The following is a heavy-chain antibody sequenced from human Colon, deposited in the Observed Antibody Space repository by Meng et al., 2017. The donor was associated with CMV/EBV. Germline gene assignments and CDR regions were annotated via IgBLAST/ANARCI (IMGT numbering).Heavy chain of an antibody. D-gene: IGHD3-10*01. Sequence: GESLKISCAAPEFIFNYYGMHWLRQAPGKGLEWLSFIDIDGTQRHNADIVWGRFTVSKDKSKNTVFLEMNSLRVGDTAVYYCVGHQGGPRDGVRLVWGQGTQVTVSS. CDR3: VGHQGGPRDGVRLV. CDR1: EFIFNYYG. V-gene: IGHV3-30*02. CDR2: IDIDGTQR. J-gene: IGHJ4*02.